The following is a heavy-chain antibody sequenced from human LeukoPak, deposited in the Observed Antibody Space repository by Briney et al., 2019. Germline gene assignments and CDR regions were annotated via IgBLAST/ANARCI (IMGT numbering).Heavy chain of an antibody. V-gene: IGHV4-59*01. CDR2: IYYSGST. CDR3: ARRGAGHYYYYGMDV. J-gene: IGHJ6*02. D-gene: IGHD3-10*01. Sequence: SSETLSLTCTVSGGSISSYYRSWIRQPPGKGLEWIGYIYYSGSTNYNPSLKSRVTISVDTSKNQFSLKLSSVTAADTAVYYCARRGAGHYYYYGMDVWGQGTTVTVSS. CDR1: GGSISSYY.